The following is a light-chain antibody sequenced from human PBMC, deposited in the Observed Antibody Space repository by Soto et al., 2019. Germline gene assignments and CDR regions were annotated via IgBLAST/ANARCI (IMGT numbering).Light chain of an antibody. CDR2: DAS. J-gene: IGKJ4*01. CDR1: QSVSSY. Sequence: EIVLTQSPATLSLSPGERATLSCRASQSVSSYLAWYQQKPGQAPRLLIYDASNRATGIPARFSGSGSGTDFPLTISSLEPEDFAIYYFQQRSNWPPVTFGGGTKGEIK. CDR3: QQRSNWPPVT. V-gene: IGKV3-11*01.